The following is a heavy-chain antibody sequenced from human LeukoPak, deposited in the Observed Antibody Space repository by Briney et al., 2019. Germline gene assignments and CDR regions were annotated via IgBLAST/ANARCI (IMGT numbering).Heavy chain of an antibody. CDR3: ARKIGYCSSTSCYGILYFDY. Sequence: PSETLSLTCTVSGGSISSSSYYWGWIRQSPGKGLEWIGSIYYSGSTYYNPSLKSRVTISVDTSKNQFSLKLSSVTAADTAVYYCARKIGYCSSTSCYGILYFDYWGQGTLVTVSS. J-gene: IGHJ4*02. D-gene: IGHD2-2*01. CDR2: IYYSGST. CDR1: GGSISSSSYY. V-gene: IGHV4-39*01.